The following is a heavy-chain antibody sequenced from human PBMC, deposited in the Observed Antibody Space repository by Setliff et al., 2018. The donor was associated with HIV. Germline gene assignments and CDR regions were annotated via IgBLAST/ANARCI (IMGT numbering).Heavy chain of an antibody. CDR3: ARGPPIVVVPAALLTFDY. Sequence: ASVKVSCKASGYTFTGYYMHWVRQAPGQGLEWMGSINLYKDDTHYAQKLQGRVTMTTDTSTSTAYMELRSLRSDDTAVYYCARGPPIVVVPAALLTFDYWGQGTLVTV. D-gene: IGHD2-2*01. CDR1: GYTFTGYY. CDR2: INLYKDDT. V-gene: IGHV1-18*04. J-gene: IGHJ4*02.